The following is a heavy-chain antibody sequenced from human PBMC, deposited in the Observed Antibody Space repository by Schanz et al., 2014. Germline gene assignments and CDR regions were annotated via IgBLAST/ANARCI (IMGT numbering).Heavy chain of an antibody. D-gene: IGHD3-16*01. Sequence: EVQLVESGGGFVQPGGSLRLSCAASGFSFSNYWMHWVRQGPGSGLVWVSHINNAGSDTTYADSVKGRFTISRDNTRNTLYLQMNSPSAEDTAVYYCARGAGGLDTWGQGTPVTVSS. J-gene: IGHJ5*02. CDR2: INNAGSDT. CDR3: ARGAGGLDT. CDR1: GFSFSNYW. V-gene: IGHV3-74*01.